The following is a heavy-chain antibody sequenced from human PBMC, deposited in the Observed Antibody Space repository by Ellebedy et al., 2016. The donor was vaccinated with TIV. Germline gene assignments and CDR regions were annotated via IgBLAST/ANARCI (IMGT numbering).Heavy chain of an antibody. D-gene: IGHD1-26*01. CDR3: ARGRGTRWGFDY. CDR2: IIPILGIA. J-gene: IGHJ4*02. CDR1: GGTFSSYA. Sequence: AASVKVSCKASGGTFSSYAISWVRQAPGQGLEWMGRIIPILGIANYAQKFQGRVTITADKSTSTAYMELSSLRSEDTAVYYCARGRGTRWGFDYWGQGTLVTVSS. V-gene: IGHV1-69*04.